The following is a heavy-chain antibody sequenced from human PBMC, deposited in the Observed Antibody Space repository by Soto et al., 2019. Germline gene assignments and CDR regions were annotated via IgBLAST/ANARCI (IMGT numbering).Heavy chain of an antibody. Sequence: EGQLVESGGGLVQPGGSLRLSCAASGFTFSDHYMDWVRQAPRKGLEWVGRTRKKGNSYTTEYAASVKGRFSVSRDDSKNSLYLQINSLKTEDTAVSYCARVGPPGHDAFEFWGQGTVVTVSS. CDR2: TRKKGNSYTT. V-gene: IGHV3-72*01. D-gene: IGHD3-10*01. J-gene: IGHJ3*01. CDR1: GFTFSDHY. CDR3: ARVGPPGHDAFEF.